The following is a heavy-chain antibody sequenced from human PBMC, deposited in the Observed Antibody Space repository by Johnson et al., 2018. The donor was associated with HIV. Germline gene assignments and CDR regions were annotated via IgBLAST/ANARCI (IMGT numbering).Heavy chain of an antibody. CDR1: GFTFSSYA. V-gene: IGHV3-33*08. Sequence: QVQLVESGGGVVQPGRSLRLSCAASGFTFSSYAMHWVRQAPGQGLEWVAVIWSDGSNKYYADSVKGRFTISRDNAKNSLYLQMNNLRAEDTALYYCARRWELHSNAFDIWGQGTMVTVSS. D-gene: IGHD1-26*01. J-gene: IGHJ3*02. CDR3: ARRWELHSNAFDI. CDR2: IWSDGSNK.